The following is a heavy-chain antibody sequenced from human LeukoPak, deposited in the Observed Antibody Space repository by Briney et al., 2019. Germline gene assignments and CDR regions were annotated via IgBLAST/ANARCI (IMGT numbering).Heavy chain of an antibody. CDR3: ARRPIAAGNNWFDP. J-gene: IGHJ5*02. Sequence: SETLSLTCTVSGGSISSAAYYWGWVRQPPGKGLAWFGSIYYTGTTYYSPSLQTRATLSFDTSKNQFSLKLTSVTAADTAVYFCARRPIAAGNNWFDPWGQGTLVTVSS. CDR2: IYYTGTT. CDR1: GGSISSAAYY. V-gene: IGHV4-39*01. D-gene: IGHD6-13*01.